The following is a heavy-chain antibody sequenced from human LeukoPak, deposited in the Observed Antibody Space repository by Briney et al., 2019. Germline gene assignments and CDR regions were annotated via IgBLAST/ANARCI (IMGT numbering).Heavy chain of an antibody. D-gene: IGHD4-17*01. CDR2: FSGSGGST. V-gene: IGHV3-23*01. J-gene: IGHJ4*02. CDR3: AKGEKTTVTTPDY. CDR1: GFTFSSYA. Sequence: GGSLRLSCVGSGFTFSSYAMSWVRQAPGKGLEWVLSFSGSGGSTYYADSVKGRFTISRDNSKNTLYLQMDSLRAEDTAVYYCAKGEKTTVTTPDYWGQGTLVTVSP.